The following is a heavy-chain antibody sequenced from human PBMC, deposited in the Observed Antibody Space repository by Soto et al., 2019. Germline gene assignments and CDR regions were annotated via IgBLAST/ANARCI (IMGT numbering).Heavy chain of an antibody. D-gene: IGHD3-22*01. J-gene: IGHJ4*02. CDR3: ARSRDYYDSSDYSDY. V-gene: IGHV4-39*01. CDR1: GGSISSSSYY. Sequence: SETLSLTCTVSGGSISSSSYYWGWIRQPPGKGLEWIGSIYYSGNTYYNPSLKSRVTISVDTSKNQFSLKLSSVTAADTAVYYCARSRDYYDSSDYSDYWGQGTLDTVSS. CDR2: IYYSGNT.